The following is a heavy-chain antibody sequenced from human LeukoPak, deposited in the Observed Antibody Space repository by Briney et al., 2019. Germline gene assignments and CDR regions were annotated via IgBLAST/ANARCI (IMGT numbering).Heavy chain of an antibody. CDR3: ARWGGTYQTYFDY. J-gene: IGHJ4*02. Sequence: ASVKVSCKASGYTFTSYDISWVRQAPGQGFEWMGYISGYNGNTIYAQKVQDRVTMTTDTSTSTAYMELRSLRSDDTAVYYCARWGGTYQTYFDYWGQGTLVTVSS. CDR2: ISGYNGNT. D-gene: IGHD2-2*01. V-gene: IGHV1-18*01. CDR1: GYTFTSYD.